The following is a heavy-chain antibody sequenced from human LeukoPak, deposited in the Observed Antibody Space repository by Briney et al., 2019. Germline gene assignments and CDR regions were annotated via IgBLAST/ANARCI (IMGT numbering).Heavy chain of an antibody. Sequence: PGGSLRLSCAASGFTFSSYGMSWVRQAPGKGLEWVPAISGSGGSTYYADSVKGRFTISRDNSKNTLYLQMNSLRAEDTAVYYCAREKGRGVISPYFDYWGQGTLVTVSS. J-gene: IGHJ4*02. CDR1: GFTFSSYG. CDR3: AREKGRGVISPYFDY. V-gene: IGHV3-23*01. CDR2: ISGSGGST. D-gene: IGHD3-10*01.